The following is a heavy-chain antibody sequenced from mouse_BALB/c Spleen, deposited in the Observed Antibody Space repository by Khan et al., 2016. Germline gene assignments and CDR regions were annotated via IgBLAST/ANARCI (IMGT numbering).Heavy chain of an antibody. D-gene: IGHD1-1*01. J-gene: IGHJ3*01. CDR2: INPNTGYT. CDR1: GYTFTDYW. V-gene: IGHV1-7*01. CDR3: ARWSYCYGSGYGWCAY. Sequence: VQLQESGAELAKPGASVKMSCKASGYTFTDYWMHWIKQRPGQGLEWIGYINPNTGYTEYNQKFKDKATLTADKSSSTAYMQLSSLTSEDSAVYYFARWSYCYGSGYGWCAYWGQGTLVTVSA.